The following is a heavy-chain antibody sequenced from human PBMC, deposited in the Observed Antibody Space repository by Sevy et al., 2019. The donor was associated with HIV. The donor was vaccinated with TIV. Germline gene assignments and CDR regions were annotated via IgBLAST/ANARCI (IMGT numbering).Heavy chain of an antibody. J-gene: IGHJ3*02. CDR3: VRARARSITFDI. CDR2: VSFDGGSK. Sequence: GGSLRLSCEASGFTFNNFPIHWVRQAPGKGLEWVAVVSFDGGSKYYADSVRGRFTVSRDNAKNTVYLQLNSLRAEDTAVYYCVRARARSITFDIWGQGTLVTVSS. CDR1: GFTFNNFP. D-gene: IGHD3-16*01. V-gene: IGHV3-30-3*01.